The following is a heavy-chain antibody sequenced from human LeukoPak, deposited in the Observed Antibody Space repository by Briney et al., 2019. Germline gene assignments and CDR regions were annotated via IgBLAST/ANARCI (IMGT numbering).Heavy chain of an antibody. V-gene: IGHV4-31*03. D-gene: IGHD2-21*01. CDR1: GGSISSGGYY. Sequence: SETLSLTCTVSGGSISSGGYYWSWIRQHPGKGLGWIGYIYYSGSTYYNPSLKSRVTISVDTSKNQFSLKLSSVTAADTAVYYCATPYCGTISCLDVFDIWGQGTMVTVSS. CDR3: ATPYCGTISCLDVFDI. J-gene: IGHJ3*02. CDR2: IYYSGST.